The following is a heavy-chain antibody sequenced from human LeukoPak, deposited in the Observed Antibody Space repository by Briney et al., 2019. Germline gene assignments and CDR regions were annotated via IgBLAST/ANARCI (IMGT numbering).Heavy chain of an antibody. CDR3: ARGRNTDF. J-gene: IGHJ4*02. Sequence: PGGSLRLSCEASGFTFTSYWMTWVRQAPGEGLEWVANINADESEKYYADSVKGRFTISRDNAKKSLYLQMNSLKAEDTAVYFCARGRNTDFWGQGTLVTVSS. CDR1: GFTFTSYW. D-gene: IGHD3-16*02. V-gene: IGHV3-7*05. CDR2: INADESEK.